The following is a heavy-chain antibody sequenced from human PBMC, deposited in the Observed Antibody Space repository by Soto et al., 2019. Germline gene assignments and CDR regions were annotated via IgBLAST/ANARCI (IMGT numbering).Heavy chain of an antibody. CDR2: IYYSGVT. CDR1: GGSISSGDYY. Sequence: SETLSLTCTVSGGSISSGDYYWSWIRQPPGKGLEWIGYIYYSGVTYYSPSLKSRLTISVDTSKTQFSLKLSSVTAADTAVYYCAREAVEDYGDYDREDFDYWGQGTLVTVSS. J-gene: IGHJ4*02. V-gene: IGHV4-30-4*08. D-gene: IGHD4-17*01. CDR3: AREAVEDYGDYDREDFDY.